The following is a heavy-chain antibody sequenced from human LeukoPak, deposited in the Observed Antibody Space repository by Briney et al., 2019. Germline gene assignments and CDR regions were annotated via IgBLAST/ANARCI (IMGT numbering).Heavy chain of an antibody. D-gene: IGHD2-2*01. CDR3: ARHRYCSSSSCYSIDS. V-gene: IGHV5-10-1*01. J-gene: IGHJ4*02. CDR2: IDPSDSYT. CDR1: GYSFTSYW. Sequence: GESLKISCKGSGYSFTSYWIGWVRQMPGKGLEWMGRIDPSDSYTNYSPSFQGHVTISADKSISTAYLQWSSLKASDTAMYYCARHRYCSSSSCYSIDSWGQGTLVTVSS.